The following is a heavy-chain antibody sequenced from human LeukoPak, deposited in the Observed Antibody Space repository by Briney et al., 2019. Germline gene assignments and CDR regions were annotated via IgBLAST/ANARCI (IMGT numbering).Heavy chain of an antibody. J-gene: IGHJ6*02. D-gene: IGHD3-9*01. CDR2: IYTSGST. Sequence: SETLSLTCTVSGGSISSYYWSWIRQPAGKGLEWIGRIYTSGSTNYNPSLKSRVTMSVDTSKNQFSLKLSSVTAADTAVYYCARAQTILRYFDWLLEDYYYGMDVWGQGTTVTVS. CDR3: ARAQTILRYFDWLLEDYYYGMDV. V-gene: IGHV4-4*07. CDR1: GGSISSYY.